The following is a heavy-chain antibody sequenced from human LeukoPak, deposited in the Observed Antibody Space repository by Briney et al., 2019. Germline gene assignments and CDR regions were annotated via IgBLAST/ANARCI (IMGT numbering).Heavy chain of an antibody. D-gene: IGHD2-15*01. CDR2: INPNSGGT. Sequence: ASVKVSCKASGYTFTGYYMHWVRQAPGQGLEWMGWINPNSGGTNYAQKFQGRVAMTRDTSISTAYMELSRLRSDDTAVYCCARERIYPNWFDPWGQGTLVTVSS. CDR1: GYTFTGYY. J-gene: IGHJ5*02. V-gene: IGHV1-2*02. CDR3: ARERIYPNWFDP.